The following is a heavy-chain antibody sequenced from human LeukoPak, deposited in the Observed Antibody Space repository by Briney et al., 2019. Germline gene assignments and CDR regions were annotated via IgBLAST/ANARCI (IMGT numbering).Heavy chain of an antibody. CDR2: ISYDGSNK. D-gene: IGHD4-17*01. CDR3: ARATRYGDYYFDY. CDR1: GFTFSSYA. V-gene: IGHV3-30-3*01. Sequence: GGSLRLSCAASGFTFSSYAMHWVRQAPGKGLEWVAVISYDGSNKYYADSVKGRFTISRDYSKNTLYLQMNSLRAEDTAVYYCARATRYGDYYFDYWGQGTLVTVSS. J-gene: IGHJ4*02.